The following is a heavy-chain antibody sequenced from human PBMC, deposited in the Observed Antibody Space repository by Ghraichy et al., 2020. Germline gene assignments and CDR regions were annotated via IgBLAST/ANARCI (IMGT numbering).Heavy chain of an antibody. Sequence: GGSLRLSCAASGFTFSKSWIHWVRQAPGKGLVWVSRINSDGSSTNYADSVKGRFTISRDNAKNTLYLQMNSLRAEDTAVYYCARVSAYNWFDLWGQGTRVTVSS. J-gene: IGHJ5*02. CDR1: GFTFSKSW. CDR3: ARVSAYNWFDL. V-gene: IGHV3-74*01. CDR2: INSDGSST.